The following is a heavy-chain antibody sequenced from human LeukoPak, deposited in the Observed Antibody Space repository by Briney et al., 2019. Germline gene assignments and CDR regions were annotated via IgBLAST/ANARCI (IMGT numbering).Heavy chain of an antibody. D-gene: IGHD6-6*01. CDR2: IYYSGGT. J-gene: IGHJ6*03. CDR3: ARSGGFSSSPRYYYYYMDV. V-gene: IGHV4-39*01. Sequence: PSETLSLTCTVSGGSISSGNYYWGWIRQPPGKGLEWIGSIYYSGGTYYNPSLKSRVTISVDTSKNQFSLNLSSVTAADTAVYYCARSGGFSSSPRYYYYYMDVWGKGTTVTVSS. CDR1: GGSISSGNYY.